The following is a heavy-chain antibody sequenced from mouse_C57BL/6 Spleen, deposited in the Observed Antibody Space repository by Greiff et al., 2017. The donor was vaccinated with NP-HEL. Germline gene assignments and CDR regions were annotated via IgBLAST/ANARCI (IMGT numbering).Heavy chain of an antibody. CDR2: ISSGSSTI. CDR1: GFTFSDYG. CDR3: AGDIATVEGY. V-gene: IGHV5-17*01. D-gene: IGHD1-1*01. Sequence: EVQLVESGGGLVKPGGSLKLSCAASGFTFSDYGMHWVRQAPEKGLEWVAYISSGSSTIYYADTVKGRFTISRDNAKNTLFLQMTSLRSEDTAMYYCAGDIATVEGYWGQGTTLTVSS. J-gene: IGHJ2*01.